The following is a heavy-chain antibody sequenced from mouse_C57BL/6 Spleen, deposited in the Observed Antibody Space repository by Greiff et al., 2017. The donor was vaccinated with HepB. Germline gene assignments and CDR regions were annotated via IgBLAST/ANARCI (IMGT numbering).Heavy chain of an antibody. Sequence: LVESGAELVKPGASVKISCKASGYAFSSYWMNWVKQRPGKGLEWIGQIYPGDGDTNYNGKFKGKATLTADKSSSTAYMQLSSLTSEDSAVYFCARGVITTVVARYFDVWGTGTTVTVSS. CDR1: GYAFSSYW. D-gene: IGHD1-1*01. J-gene: IGHJ1*03. CDR3: ARGVITTVVARYFDV. CDR2: IYPGDGDT. V-gene: IGHV1-80*01.